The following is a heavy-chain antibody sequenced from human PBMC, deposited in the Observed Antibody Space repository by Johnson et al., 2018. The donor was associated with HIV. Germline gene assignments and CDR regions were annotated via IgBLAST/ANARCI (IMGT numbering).Heavy chain of an antibody. CDR1: GFTFSSYA. D-gene: IGHD6-6*01. J-gene: IGHJ3*02. CDR2: ISFDGSNK. CDR3: ARDLSRGGIAARLGAFDI. Sequence: VQLVESGGGVVQPGRSLRLSCAASGFTFSSYAMHWVRQAPGKGLEWAAVISFDGSNKYYADSVKGRFTISRDNSKNTLYLQMNSLRAEDTAVYYCARDLSRGGIAARLGAFDIWGQGTMVTVSS. V-gene: IGHV3-30-3*01.